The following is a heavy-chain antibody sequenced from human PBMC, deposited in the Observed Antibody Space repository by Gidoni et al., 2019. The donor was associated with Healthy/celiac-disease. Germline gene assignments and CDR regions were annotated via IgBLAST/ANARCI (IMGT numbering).Heavy chain of an antibody. CDR3: ARDGVWDSSGPTYYYYGMDV. D-gene: IGHD3-22*01. CDR2: ISAYNGNT. Sequence: QVPLVQSGAEVTKPGASVKVSCKASGYSFTSYGISWVRQAPGQGLEWMGWISAYNGNTNYAQKLQGRLTMTTDTSTSAAYMELRSLRSDDTAVYYCARDGVWDSSGPTYYYYGMDVWGQGTTVTVSS. V-gene: IGHV1-18*01. J-gene: IGHJ6*02. CDR1: GYSFTSYG.